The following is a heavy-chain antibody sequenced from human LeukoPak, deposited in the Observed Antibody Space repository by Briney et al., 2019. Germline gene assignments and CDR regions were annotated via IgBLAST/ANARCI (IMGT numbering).Heavy chain of an antibody. V-gene: IGHV1-69*01. J-gene: IGHJ3*02. CDR2: IIPIFGTA. D-gene: IGHD2-2*01. CDR3: ARKRRYCSSTSCPGAFDI. CDR1: GGTFSSYV. Sequence: SVKVSFKASGGTFSSYVISWVRQAPGQGLEWMGGIIPIFGTANYAQKFQGRVTITADESTSTAYMELSSLRSEDTAVYYCARKRRYCSSTSCPGAFDIWGQGTMVTVSS.